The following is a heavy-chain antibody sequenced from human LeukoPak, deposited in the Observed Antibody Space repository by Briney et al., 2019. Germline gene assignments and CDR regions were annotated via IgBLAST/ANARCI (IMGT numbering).Heavy chain of an antibody. Sequence: GASVKVSCKASGGTFSSYAISWVRQAPGQGLEWMGGIIPIFGTANYAQKFQGRVTITADESTSTAYMELSSLRSEDTAVYYCAILREYCGGGCSTHYFDYWGQGTLVTVSS. J-gene: IGHJ4*02. D-gene: IGHD2-21*02. CDR1: GGTFSSYA. CDR3: AILREYCGGGCSTHYFDY. CDR2: IIPIFGTA. V-gene: IGHV1-69*13.